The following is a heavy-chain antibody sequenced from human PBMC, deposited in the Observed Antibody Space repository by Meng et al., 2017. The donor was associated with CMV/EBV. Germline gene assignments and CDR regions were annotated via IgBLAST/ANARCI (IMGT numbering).Heavy chain of an antibody. CDR1: GFTFDDYA. V-gene: IGHV3-9*01. CDR2: ISWNSGSI. D-gene: IGHD6-19*01. Sequence: GGSLRLSCAASGFTFDDYAMHWVRQAPGKGLEWVSGISWNSGSIGYADSVKGRFTISRDNAKNSLYLQMKSLRAEDTALYYCAKASGWSMGRGYNWFDPWGQGTLVTVSS. J-gene: IGHJ5*02. CDR3: AKASGWSMGRGYNWFDP.